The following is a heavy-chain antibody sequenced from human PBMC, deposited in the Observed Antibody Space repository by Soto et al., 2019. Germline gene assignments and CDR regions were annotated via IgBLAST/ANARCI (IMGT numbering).Heavy chain of an antibody. CDR2: IKEDGSGK. Sequence: GGSLRLSCTASGFTFSSYWMSWVRQAPGKGLGWVANIKEDGSGKYYVDSVKGRFSISGDNARNSLYLQMNSLRVEDTAVYYCVRVGRVGGYWGQGA. D-gene: IGHD3-16*01. CDR1: GFTFSSYW. J-gene: IGHJ4*02. V-gene: IGHV3-7*03. CDR3: VRVGRVGGY.